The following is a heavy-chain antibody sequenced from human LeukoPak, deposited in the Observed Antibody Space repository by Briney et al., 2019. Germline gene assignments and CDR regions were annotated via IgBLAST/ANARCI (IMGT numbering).Heavy chain of an antibody. D-gene: IGHD3-10*01. CDR2: IYSGGST. Sequence: GGSLRLSCAASGLTVSSNYMSWVRQAPGKGLEWVSVIYSGGSTYYADSVKGRFTISGDNSMNTLYLQMNSLRAEDTAVYYCARDNYYGSGSYYIPSYYYYGMDVWGQGTTVTVSS. V-gene: IGHV3-66*02. CDR3: ARDNYYGSGSYYIPSYYYYGMDV. CDR1: GLTVSSNY. J-gene: IGHJ6*02.